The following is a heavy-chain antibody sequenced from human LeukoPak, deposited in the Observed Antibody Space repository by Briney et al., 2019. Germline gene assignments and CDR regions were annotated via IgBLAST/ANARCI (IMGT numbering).Heavy chain of an antibody. CDR3: AKDLSSGWSFDS. D-gene: IGHD6-19*01. Sequence: GGSLRLSCAASGFTFNSYGMHWVRQAPGKGLEWVTFIWYDGSEKYYADSVRGRFTISRDNSKNAVNLQMNSLRTEDTALYYCAKDLSSGWSFDSWGQGTLVTVSS. CDR1: GFTFNSYG. V-gene: IGHV3-30*02. J-gene: IGHJ4*02. CDR2: IWYDGSEK.